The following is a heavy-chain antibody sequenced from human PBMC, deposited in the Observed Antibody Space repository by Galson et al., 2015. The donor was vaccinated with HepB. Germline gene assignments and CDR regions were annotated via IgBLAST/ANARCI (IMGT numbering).Heavy chain of an antibody. CDR2: ISHDGTNK. Sequence: SLRLSCAASGFTFSRYGIHWVRQAPGKGLEWVAVISHDGTNKYYADSVEGRFTISRDNTKNTLYLQMNSLRAEDTAVYYCAKEYNDFWSGYYTYYFDYWGQGTLVTVSS. D-gene: IGHD3-3*01. CDR3: AKEYNDFWSGYYTYYFDY. CDR1: GFTFSRYG. J-gene: IGHJ4*02. V-gene: IGHV3-30*18.